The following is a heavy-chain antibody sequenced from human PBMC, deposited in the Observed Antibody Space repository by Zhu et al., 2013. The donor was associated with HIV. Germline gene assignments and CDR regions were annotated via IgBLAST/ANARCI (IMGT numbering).Heavy chain of an antibody. CDR2: IYYSGST. CDR1: GGSISSSSYY. D-gene: IGHD5-18*01. Sequence: VQLQESGPGLVKPSETLSLTCTVSGGSISSSSYYWGWIRQPPGKGLEWIGSIYYSGSTYYNPSLKSRVTISVDTSKNQFSLKLSSVTAADTAVYYCARVPLRDGYGYWGQGTLVTVSS. V-gene: IGHV4-39*07. J-gene: IGHJ4*02. CDR3: ARVPLRDGYGY.